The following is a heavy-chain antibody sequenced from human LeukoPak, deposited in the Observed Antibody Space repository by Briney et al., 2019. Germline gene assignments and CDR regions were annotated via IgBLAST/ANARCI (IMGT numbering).Heavy chain of an antibody. Sequence: GALRLSCAASGFTFSDYYMSWIRQAPGKGLEWVSYISSSGSTIYYADSVKGRFTISRDNAKNSLYLQMNSLRAEDTAVYYCAKALWFGELSLRSGMDVWGQGTTVTVSS. CDR2: ISSSGSTI. D-gene: IGHD3-10*01. CDR1: GFTFSDYY. V-gene: IGHV3-11*01. CDR3: AKALWFGELSLRSGMDV. J-gene: IGHJ6*02.